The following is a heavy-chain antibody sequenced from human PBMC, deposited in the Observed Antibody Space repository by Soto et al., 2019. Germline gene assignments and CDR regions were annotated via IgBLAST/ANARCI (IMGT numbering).Heavy chain of an antibody. CDR3: ASRGGAAPYYYYYMDV. V-gene: IGHV4-59*01. CDR1: GGSISSYY. CDR2: IYYSGST. Sequence: SETLSLTCTVSGGSISSYYWSWIRQPPGKGLEWIGYIYYSGSTNYNPSLKSRVTISVDTSKNQFSLKLSSVTAADTAVYYCASRGGAAPYYYYYMDVWGKGTTVTVSS. J-gene: IGHJ6*03. D-gene: IGHD3-10*01.